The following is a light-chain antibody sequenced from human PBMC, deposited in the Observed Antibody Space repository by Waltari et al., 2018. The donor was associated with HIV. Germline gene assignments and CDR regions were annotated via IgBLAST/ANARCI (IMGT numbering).Light chain of an antibody. Sequence: EIVMTQPLATLSFSQGERATLSCRASQSVSSSYLSWYQQRPGQTPRLLIYGASTRATGIPARFSGSGSGTDFTLTISSLQPEDFAVYYCQQDYNLPWTFGQGTKVEIK. CDR1: QSVSSSY. CDR3: QQDYNLPWT. V-gene: IGKV3D-7*01. CDR2: GAS. J-gene: IGKJ1*01.